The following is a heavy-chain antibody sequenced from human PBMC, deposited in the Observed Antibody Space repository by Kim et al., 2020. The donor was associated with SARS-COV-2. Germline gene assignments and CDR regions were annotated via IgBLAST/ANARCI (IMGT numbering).Heavy chain of an antibody. CDR2: IYYIGST. D-gene: IGHD5-12*01. V-gene: IGHV4-39*07. CDR3: ARDVWRGLQLDNWLDP. Sequence: SETLSLTCTVSGGSISSSSYYWGWIRQPPGKGLEWIGSIYYIGSTYYNPSPKSRVTISVDTSKNQFSLKLSSVTAADTPVYFCARDVWRGLQLDNWLDP. J-gene: IGHJ5*02. CDR1: GGSISSSSYY.